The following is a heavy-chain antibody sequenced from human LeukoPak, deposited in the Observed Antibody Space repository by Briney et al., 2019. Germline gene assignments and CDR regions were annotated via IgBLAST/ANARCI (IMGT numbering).Heavy chain of an antibody. V-gene: IGHV3-53*01. J-gene: IGHJ6*02. D-gene: IGHD3-3*01. Sequence: GGSLRLSCAASGFTFSSSAMSWVRQAPGKGLEWVSVIYSGGSTYYADSVKGRFTISRDNSKNTLYLQMNSLRAEDTAVYYCARTPPYYDFWSGYDYYYYYGMDVWGQGTTVTVSS. CDR1: GFTFSSSA. CDR3: ARTPPYYDFWSGYDYYYYYGMDV. CDR2: IYSGGST.